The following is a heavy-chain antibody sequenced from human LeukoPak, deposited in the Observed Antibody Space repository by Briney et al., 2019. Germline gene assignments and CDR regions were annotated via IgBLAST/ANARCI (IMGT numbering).Heavy chain of an antibody. CDR1: GGSVSSGSYY. CDR3: ARGGYCSSGSCYPSVDY. V-gene: IGHV4-61*01. J-gene: IGHJ4*02. Sequence: SETLSLTCTVSGGSVSSGSYYWSWIRQPPGKGLEWIGYIYYSGSTNYNPSLKSRVTISVDTSKNQFSLKLSSVTAADTAVYYCARGGYCSSGSCYPSVDYWGQGTLVTVSS. CDR2: IYYSGST. D-gene: IGHD2-15*01.